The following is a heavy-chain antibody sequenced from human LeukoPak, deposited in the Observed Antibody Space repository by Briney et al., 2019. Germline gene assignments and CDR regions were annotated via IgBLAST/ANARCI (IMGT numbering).Heavy chain of an antibody. CDR2: ISIISSYI. CDR3: ARRVVVAATEDYYYYMDV. Sequence: GGSLRLSCAASGFTFSSYSVNWVRQAPGKGLEWVSSISIISSYIYYADSVKGRFTISRDNARNSLYLQMNSLRAEDTAVYYCARRVVVAATEDYYYYMDVWGRGTTVTVSS. J-gene: IGHJ6*03. CDR1: GFTFSSYS. D-gene: IGHD2-15*01. V-gene: IGHV3-21*01.